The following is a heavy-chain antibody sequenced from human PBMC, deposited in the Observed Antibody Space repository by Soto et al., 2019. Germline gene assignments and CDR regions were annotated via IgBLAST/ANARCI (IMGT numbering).Heavy chain of an antibody. V-gene: IGHV1-69*12. CDR2: IIPIFGTA. CDR1: GGTFSSYA. D-gene: IGHD2-21*02. Sequence: QVQMVQSGAEVKKPGSSVKVSCKASGGTFSSYAISWVRQAPGQGLEWMGGIIPIFGTANYAQKFQGRVTITADESTSTAYMELSSLRSEDTAVYYCARDRPSCGGDCPVDYWGQGTLVTVSS. CDR3: ARDRPSCGGDCPVDY. J-gene: IGHJ4*02.